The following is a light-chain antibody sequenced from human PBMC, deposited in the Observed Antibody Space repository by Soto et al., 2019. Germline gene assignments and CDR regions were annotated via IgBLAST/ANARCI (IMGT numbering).Light chain of an antibody. CDR1: QTVLYSSNNRDY. V-gene: IGKV2-28*01. CDR3: MQGLQSPLT. J-gene: IGKJ4*01. CDR2: LGS. Sequence: DIVMTQSPDSLAVFLGGRATINCGPSQTVLYSSNNRDYLAWYLQKPGQSPQLLIYLGSNRASGVPDRFSGSGSGTDFTLKINRVEAEDVGVYYCMQGLQSPLTFGGGTKVDIK.